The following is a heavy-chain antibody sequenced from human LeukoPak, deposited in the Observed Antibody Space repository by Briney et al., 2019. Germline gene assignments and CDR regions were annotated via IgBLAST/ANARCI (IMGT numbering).Heavy chain of an antibody. J-gene: IGHJ4*02. CDR2: ISAYNGNT. CDR3: ARGSRGNIVSSLLDY. V-gene: IGHV1-18*01. Sequence: ASVKVSCKASGYTFTSYGISWVRQAPGQGLEWMGWISAYNGNTNYAQKLQGRVTMTTDTSTSAAYMELRSLRSDDTAVYYCARGSRGNIVSSLLDYWGQGTLVTVSS. CDR1: GYTFTSYG. D-gene: IGHD2/OR15-2a*01.